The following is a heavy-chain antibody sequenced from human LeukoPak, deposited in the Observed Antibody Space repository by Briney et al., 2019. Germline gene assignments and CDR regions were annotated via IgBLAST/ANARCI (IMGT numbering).Heavy chain of an antibody. CDR2: IYYSGGP. V-gene: IGHV4-59*01. CDR3: ARHRGLGRESWPYDAFDI. D-gene: IGHD3-16*01. J-gene: IGHJ3*02. CDR1: GGSISSYY. Sequence: ASETLSLTCTVSGGSISSYYWSWIRQPPGKGLEWIGYIYYSGGPKYNPSLKSRVTISVDTSKNQFSLKLSSVTAADTAVYYCARHRGLGRESWPYDAFDIWGQGTMVTVSS.